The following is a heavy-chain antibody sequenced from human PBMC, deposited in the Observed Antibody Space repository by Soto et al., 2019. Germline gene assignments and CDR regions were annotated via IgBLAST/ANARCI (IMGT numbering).Heavy chain of an antibody. D-gene: IGHD6-13*01. CDR1: GFSFASSW. V-gene: IGHV3-7*04. J-gene: IGHJ3*02. CDR3: ARDVSPGSSSLYLDAFDI. Sequence: EVQLVESGGDLVQPGGSLRLSCAASGFSFASSWMTWVRQAPGKGLEWVANIKKDGSKINYLDSVRGRFTVSRDNAKNPLYLEMNRLGAEDTALYYRARDVSPGSSSLYLDAFDIWGQGTMVTVSS. CDR2: IKKDGSKI.